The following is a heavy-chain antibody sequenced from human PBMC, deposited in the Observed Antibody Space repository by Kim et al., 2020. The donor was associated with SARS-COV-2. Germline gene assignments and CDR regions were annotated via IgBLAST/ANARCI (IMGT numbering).Heavy chain of an antibody. J-gene: IGHJ6*02. CDR3: ARVLSSGWSTSYYYYYGMDV. V-gene: IGHV3-11*06. D-gene: IGHD6-19*01. Sequence: RFTISRDNAKNSLYLQMNSLRAEDTAVYYCARVLSSGWSTSYYYYYGMDVWGQGTTVTVSS.